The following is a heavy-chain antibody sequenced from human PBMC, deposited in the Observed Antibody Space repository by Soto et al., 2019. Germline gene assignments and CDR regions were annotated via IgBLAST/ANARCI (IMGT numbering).Heavy chain of an antibody. Sequence: EVQLLESGGGLVQPGGSLRLSCAASGFTFSSYAMRWVHQAPVKGLEWVSAISGSGGSTYYADSVKGRFTISRDNSKNTLYLQMNILRAEDTAVYYCARRGSGSYYDYWGQGTLVTVSS. CDR1: GFTFSSYA. D-gene: IGHD1-26*01. V-gene: IGHV3-23*01. CDR3: ARRGSGSYYDY. J-gene: IGHJ4*02. CDR2: ISGSGGST.